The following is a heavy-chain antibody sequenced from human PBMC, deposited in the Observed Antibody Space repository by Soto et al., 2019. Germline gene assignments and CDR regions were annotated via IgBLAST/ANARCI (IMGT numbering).Heavy chain of an antibody. V-gene: IGHV1-46*01. CDR3: ALNAFDF. CDR2: INPCDGST. J-gene: IGHJ3*01. CDR1: GYTFTSYY. Sequence: QVQLVQSGAEVKKPGASVKLSCKTSGYTFTSYYIHWVRQAPGQGLEWVAIINPCDGSTSTTQKFRGRVTVTRDMSTSTVYMDLSSRRSEDTAVYYCALNAFDFWGQGTMVTVSS.